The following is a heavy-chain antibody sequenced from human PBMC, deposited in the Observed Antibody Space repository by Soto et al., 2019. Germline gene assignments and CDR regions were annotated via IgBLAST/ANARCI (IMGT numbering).Heavy chain of an antibody. CDR1: GFTFSDYY. Sequence: GGSLRLSCAASGFTFSDYYMSWIRQAPGKGLEWVSYISSSGSTIYYADSVKGRFTISRDNAKNSLYLQMNSLRAEDTAVYYCAREDDFWSGYPALDYWGQGTLVTVSS. V-gene: IGHV3-11*01. J-gene: IGHJ4*02. D-gene: IGHD3-3*01. CDR2: ISSSGSTI. CDR3: AREDDFWSGYPALDY.